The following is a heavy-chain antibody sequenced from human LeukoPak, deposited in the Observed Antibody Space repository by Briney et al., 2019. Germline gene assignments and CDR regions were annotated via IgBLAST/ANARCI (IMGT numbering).Heavy chain of an antibody. CDR3: ARHLIMVQDY. D-gene: IGHD3-10*01. V-gene: IGHV4-38-2*01. CDR1: GYSISSGYY. CDR2: IYHSGST. J-gene: IGHJ4*02. Sequence: PSETLSLTCAVSGYSISSGYYWGWIRQPPGKGLEWIGSIYHSGSTYYNPSLKSRVTISVDTSKNQFSLKLSSMTAADTAVYYCARHLIMVQDYWGQGTLVTVSS.